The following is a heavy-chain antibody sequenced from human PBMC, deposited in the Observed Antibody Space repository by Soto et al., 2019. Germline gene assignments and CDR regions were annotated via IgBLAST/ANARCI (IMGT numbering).Heavy chain of an antibody. CDR2: SSSSSFSI. CDR1: GFTFSSYS. Sequence: EVQLVESGGGLVKPGGSLRLSCAASGFTFSSYSMNWVRRAPGQGLEWLSSSSSSSFSINYADSVKGRFSISRDNAQNSLHLQMTNLRADDTAVYYVARNESANIYGMAGWGQGTTVNVSS. J-gene: IGHJ6*02. V-gene: IGHV3-21*01. CDR3: ARNESANIYGMAG.